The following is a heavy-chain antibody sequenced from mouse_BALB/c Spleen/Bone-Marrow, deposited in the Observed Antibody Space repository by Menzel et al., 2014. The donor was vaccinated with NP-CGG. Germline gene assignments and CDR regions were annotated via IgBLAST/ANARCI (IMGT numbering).Heavy chain of an antibody. CDR2: ISNGGGST. CDR1: GFTFSDYY. D-gene: IGHD1-2*01. Sequence: EVKLQESGGGLVQPGGSLKLSCATSGFTFSDYYMYWVRQTPEKRLEWVAYISNGGGSTYYPDTVKGRFTISRDNAKNTLCLQMSRLKSEDTAMYYCARGGDSLLRLRSMDYWGQGTSVTVSS. J-gene: IGHJ4*01. CDR3: ARGGDSLLRLRSMDY. V-gene: IGHV5-12*02.